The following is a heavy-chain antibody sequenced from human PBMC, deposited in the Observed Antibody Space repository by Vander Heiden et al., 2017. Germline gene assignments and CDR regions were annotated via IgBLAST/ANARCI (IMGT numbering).Heavy chain of an antibody. D-gene: IGHD4-17*01. CDR2: ISYHGSHK. Sequence: QVQRVGSGGGVVQPGRSLRLSCASSGFIFSTYGLNWFRQAPGKGLEWVAVISYHGSHKYYADSVKGRFTISRDNSKNPLYLQMNSLRAEDTAVYYCAKEMTTVVTSGGVFEYWGQGTLVTVSS. V-gene: IGHV3-30*18. J-gene: IGHJ4*02. CDR3: AKEMTTVVTSGGVFEY. CDR1: GFIFSTYG.